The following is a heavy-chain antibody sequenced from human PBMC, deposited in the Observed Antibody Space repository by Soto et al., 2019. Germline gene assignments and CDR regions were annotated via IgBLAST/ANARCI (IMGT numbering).Heavy chain of an antibody. CDR2: LAYDGTNK. J-gene: IGHJ4*02. Sequence: QVQLVESGGGVVQPGGSLTLSCAASGFTFSAFAMHWVRQAPGKGRDWVAVLAYDGTNKYYADSVKGRFTISRDNSKNTLYLHMGGLRGDETAVYYCARGASGGVDYWGQGTPVTVSS. CDR1: GFTFSAFA. D-gene: IGHD3-10*01. CDR3: ARGASGGVDY. V-gene: IGHV3-30-3*01.